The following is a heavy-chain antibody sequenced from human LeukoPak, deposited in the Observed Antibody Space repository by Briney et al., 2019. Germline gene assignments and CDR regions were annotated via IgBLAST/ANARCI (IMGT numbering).Heavy chain of an antibody. J-gene: IGHJ3*02. CDR1: GGSISSGSYY. D-gene: IGHD3-22*01. V-gene: IGHV4-61*02. Sequence: SETLSLTCTVSGGSISSGSYYWSWIRQPAGKGLEWIGRIYTSGSTNYNPSLKSRVTISVDTSKNQFSLKLSSVTAADTAVYYCARGGDYYDSSGYYNDVFDIWGQGTMVTVSS. CDR3: ARGGDYYDSSGYYNDVFDI. CDR2: IYTSGST.